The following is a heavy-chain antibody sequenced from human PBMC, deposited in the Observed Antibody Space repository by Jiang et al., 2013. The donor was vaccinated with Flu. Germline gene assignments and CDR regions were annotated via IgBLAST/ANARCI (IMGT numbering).Heavy chain of an antibody. J-gene: IGHJ4*02. CDR2: INPSGGST. D-gene: IGHD3-10*02. V-gene: IGHV1-46*01. Sequence: GIINPSGGSTSYAQKFQGRVTMTRDTSTSTVYMELSSLRSEDTAVYYCARDVQGDGTFDYWGQGTLVTVSS. CDR3: ARDVQGDGTFDY.